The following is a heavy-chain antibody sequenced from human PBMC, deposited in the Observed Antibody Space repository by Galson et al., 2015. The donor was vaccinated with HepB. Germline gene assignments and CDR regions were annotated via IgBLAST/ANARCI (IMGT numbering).Heavy chain of an antibody. CDR3: ARVGGSYFRDFDY. V-gene: IGHV1-18*04. D-gene: IGHD2-15*01. J-gene: IGHJ4*02. Sequence: SVKVSCKASGYTFSSYGISWVRQAPGQGLEWVGWINPYNGNTNYAQKLQGRVTMTTDTSTSTAYMELRSLRSDDTAVYYCARVGGSYFRDFDYWGQGTLVTVSS. CDR2: INPYNGNT. CDR1: GYTFSSYG.